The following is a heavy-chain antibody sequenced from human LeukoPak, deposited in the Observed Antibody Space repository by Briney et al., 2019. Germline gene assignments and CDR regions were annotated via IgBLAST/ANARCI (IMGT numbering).Heavy chain of an antibody. D-gene: IGHD6-19*01. V-gene: IGHV3-23*01. Sequence: GGSLRLSCTAPGFTFNLYAMTWVRQAPGKGLEWVSAITGSGGSTYYADSVKGRFTISRDNSKNKVYLQMNSRRVDDTAVYYYANSKVADFHYWGQGTRVTVSS. CDR1: GFTFNLYA. J-gene: IGHJ4*02. CDR2: ITGSGGST. CDR3: ANSKVADFHY.